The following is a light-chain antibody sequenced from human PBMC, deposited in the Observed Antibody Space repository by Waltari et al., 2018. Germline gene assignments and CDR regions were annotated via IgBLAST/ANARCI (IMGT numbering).Light chain of an antibody. CDR3: SSYTSSSTLV. CDR2: DVS. J-gene: IGLJ2*01. V-gene: IGLV2-14*03. CDR1: SSDVGGYNY. Sequence: QSALTQPASVSGSPGQSITISCTGTSSDVGGYNYVYWYQQHPGKPPKLMIYDVSNRPSGVSNRVSGSKSGNTAALTISGLQAEDEAEDYCSSYTSSSTLVFGGGTKLTVL.